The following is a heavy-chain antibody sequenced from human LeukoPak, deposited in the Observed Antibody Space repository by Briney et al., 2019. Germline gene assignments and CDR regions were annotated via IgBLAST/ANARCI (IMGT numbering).Heavy chain of an antibody. D-gene: IGHD1-26*01. CDR3: ATWEWELLRNWFDP. V-gene: IGHV1-69*13. CDR2: INPIFGTA. J-gene: IGHJ5*02. Sequence: SVKVSCKASGGTFSSYAISWVRQAPGQGLEWMGGINPIFGTANYAQKFQGRVTITADESTSTAYMELSSLRSEDTAVYYCATWEWELLRNWFDPWGQGTLVTVSS. CDR1: GGTFSSYA.